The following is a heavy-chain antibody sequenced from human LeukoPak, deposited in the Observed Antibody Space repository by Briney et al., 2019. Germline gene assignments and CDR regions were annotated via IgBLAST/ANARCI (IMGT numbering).Heavy chain of an antibody. Sequence: GGSLRLSCEASGFTAGNNYMSWVRKAPGKGLKWAPVTYIGGSTYYADPVRGRFTISGDISKNSLYLQMNSLRAEDTAVYYCARVSGGNYDYWGQGNLVSVSS. D-gene: IGHD2-15*01. CDR2: TYIGGST. V-gene: IGHV3-66*01. J-gene: IGHJ4*02. CDR3: ARVSGGNYDY. CDR1: GFTAGNNY.